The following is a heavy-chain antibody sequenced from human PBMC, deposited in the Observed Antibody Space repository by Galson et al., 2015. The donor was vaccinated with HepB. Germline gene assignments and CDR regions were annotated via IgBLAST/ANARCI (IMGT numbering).Heavy chain of an antibody. CDR3: AREYYDSSGYYYYYYGMDV. Sequence: SLRLSCAASGFTFSSYSMNWVRQAPGKGLEWVSYISSSSSTIYYADSVKGRFTISSDNDKNSLYLQMNSLRAEDTAVYYCAREYYDSSGYYYYYYGMDVWGQGTTVTVSS. J-gene: IGHJ6*02. CDR1: GFTFSSYS. CDR2: ISSSSSTI. V-gene: IGHV3-48*04. D-gene: IGHD3-22*01.